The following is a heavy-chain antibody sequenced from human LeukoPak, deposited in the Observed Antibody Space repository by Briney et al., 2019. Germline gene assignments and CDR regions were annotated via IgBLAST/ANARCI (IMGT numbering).Heavy chain of an antibody. J-gene: IGHJ4*02. D-gene: IGHD6-19*01. Sequence: GGSLRLSCAASGFTFSAYSMSWVRQAPGKGLEWVSSISSESDYIYYGDSVKGRFTVSRDNAKNSLYLQMNSLRAEDTAVYYCARGKQWLTIFDYWGQGTLVTVSS. CDR1: GFTFSAYS. CDR2: ISSESDYI. CDR3: ARGKQWLTIFDY. V-gene: IGHV3-21*01.